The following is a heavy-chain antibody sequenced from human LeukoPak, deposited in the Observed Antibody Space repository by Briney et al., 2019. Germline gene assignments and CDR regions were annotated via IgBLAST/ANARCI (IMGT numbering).Heavy chain of an antibody. J-gene: IGHJ3*02. CDR2: IYGGGGT. CDR3: ARHGKGVSYFYSFDI. V-gene: IGHV4-59*08. D-gene: IGHD1-26*01. CDR1: GGSISSYY. Sequence: SGTLSLTCTVSGGSISSYYWSWIRQPPGEGLEWIGYIYGGGGTNYSPSLKSRVSISVDTSKNQFSLKLSSVTAADTAVYYCARHGKGVSYFYSFDIWGQGTAVAVSS.